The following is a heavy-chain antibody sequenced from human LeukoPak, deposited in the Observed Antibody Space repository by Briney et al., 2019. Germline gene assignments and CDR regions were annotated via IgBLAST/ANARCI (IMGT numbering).Heavy chain of an antibody. J-gene: IGHJ3*02. V-gene: IGHV3-53*01. CDR3: AGNYDILTAYLFDAFDI. CDR1: GFTVSSNY. Sequence: GGSLRLSCAASGFTVSSNYMSWVRQAPGKGLEWVSVIYSGDSTYYADSVKGRFTISRDNSENTLYLHTNSLRAEDTAVYYCAGNYDILTAYLFDAFDIWGQGTMVTVSS. CDR2: IYSGDST. D-gene: IGHD3-9*01.